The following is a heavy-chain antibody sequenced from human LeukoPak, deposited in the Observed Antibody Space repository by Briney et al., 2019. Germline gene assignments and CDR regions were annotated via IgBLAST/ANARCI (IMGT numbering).Heavy chain of an antibody. Sequence: GGSLRLSCAASGFTFSSYWMHWVRQAPGKGLVWVSRINSDGSSTSYADSVKGRFTISRDNSKNTLYLQMNSLRAEDTAVYYCAKDDSYSSGWYYFDYWGQGTLVTVSS. J-gene: IGHJ4*02. CDR1: GFTFSSYW. V-gene: IGHV3-74*01. D-gene: IGHD6-19*01. CDR3: AKDDSYSSGWYYFDY. CDR2: INSDGSST.